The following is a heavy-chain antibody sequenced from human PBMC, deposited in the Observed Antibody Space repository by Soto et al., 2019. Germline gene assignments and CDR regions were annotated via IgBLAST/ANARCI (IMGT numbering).Heavy chain of an antibody. CDR3: ARAYSSSSETEWYYYYYYMDV. CDR2: IYSGGST. J-gene: IGHJ6*03. CDR1: GFTVSSNY. D-gene: IGHD6-6*01. Sequence: GGSLRLSCAASGFTVSSNYMSWVRQAPGKGLEWVSVIYSGGSTYYADSVKGRFTISRDNSKNTLYLQMNSLRAEDTAVYYCARAYSSSSETEWYYYYYYMDVWGKGTTVTVSS. V-gene: IGHV3-66*01.